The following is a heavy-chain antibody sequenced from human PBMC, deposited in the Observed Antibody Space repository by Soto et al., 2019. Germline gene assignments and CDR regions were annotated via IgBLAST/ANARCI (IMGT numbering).Heavy chain of an antibody. CDR1: GGPFSGYY. D-gene: IGHD1-26*01. CDR3: ARCSSGTYSPLDY. Sequence: QVQLHPWGAGLSKPSETLSLTCAFYGGPFSGYYWLWIRQPSWKGLEWLGEINHFGTTNYNPSLKSRVTISIDTSKTQFSLELMSMTAADTAVYYCARCSSGTYSPLDYWGQGTLVTVSS. V-gene: IGHV4-34*01. J-gene: IGHJ4*02. CDR2: INHFGTT.